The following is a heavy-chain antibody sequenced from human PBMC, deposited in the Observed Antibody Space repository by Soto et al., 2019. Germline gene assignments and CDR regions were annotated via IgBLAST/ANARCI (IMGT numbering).Heavy chain of an antibody. CDR3: ARGFDILTVGFYLDY. Sequence: SETLSLTCTVSGGSISSGGYYWGWLRQSPGKGPEWIGSVFYTGFTSYNPSLESRVSVSVDTSKNQFSLKVRSVTAADTAVYYCARGFDILTVGFYLDYWGQGTLVTVSS. CDR1: GGSISSGGYY. CDR2: VFYTGFT. V-gene: IGHV4-39*01. D-gene: IGHD3-9*01. J-gene: IGHJ4*02.